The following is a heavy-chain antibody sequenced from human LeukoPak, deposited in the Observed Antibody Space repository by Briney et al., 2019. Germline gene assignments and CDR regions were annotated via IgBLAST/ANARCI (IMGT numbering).Heavy chain of an antibody. CDR3: ARVAAAGTYYYYYMDV. CDR2: KNPNSGNT. D-gene: IGHD6-13*01. J-gene: IGHJ6*03. CDR1: GYTLTSYD. Sequence: ASVKVSCKASGYTLTSYDINWVRQATGQGLEWMGWKNPNSGNTGYAQKFQGRVTMTRNTSISTAYMELSSLRSEDTAVYYCARVAAAGTYYYYYMDVWGKGTTVTVSS. V-gene: IGHV1-8*01.